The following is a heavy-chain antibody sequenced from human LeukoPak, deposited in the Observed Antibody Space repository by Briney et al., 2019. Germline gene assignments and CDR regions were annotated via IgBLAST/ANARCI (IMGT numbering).Heavy chain of an antibody. CDR2: IFSNGDT. CDR1: EFTVSRNY. D-gene: IGHD5-24*01. Sequence: GGSLRPSCTASEFTVSRNYMLWVRQAPGKGLEWVSLIFSNGDTHYANSVKGRFTISRDTSKNTVSLQMNSLRVEDTAMYYCTRDQMNYWGQGTLVTVSS. V-gene: IGHV3-53*01. J-gene: IGHJ4*02. CDR3: TRDQMNY.